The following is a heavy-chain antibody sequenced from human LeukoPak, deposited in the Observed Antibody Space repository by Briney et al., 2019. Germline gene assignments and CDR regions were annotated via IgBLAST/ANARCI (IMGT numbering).Heavy chain of an antibody. CDR2: IYPGGSNG. J-gene: IGHJ4*02. V-gene: IGHV5-51*01. CDR3: AGHFHSAWFGF. CDR1: GFDFTAYG. D-gene: IGHD5-18*01. Sequence: GESLKISCKCSGFDFTAYGIAWVRQMPGKGLEWMGNIYPGGSNGRYSPSFQGQVTMSADKSITTVYLQWSSLKASDTAMYYCAGHFHSAWFGFWGQGSLVTVPS.